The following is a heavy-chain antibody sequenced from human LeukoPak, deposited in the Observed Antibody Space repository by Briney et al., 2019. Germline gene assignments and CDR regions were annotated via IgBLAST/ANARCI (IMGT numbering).Heavy chain of an antibody. D-gene: IGHD4/OR15-4a*01. CDR3: ARSPPDYGFLDS. V-gene: IGHV3-30*02. J-gene: IGHJ4*02. CDR1: GFTFNSFG. CDR2: IRYDESTR. Sequence: GGSLRLSCAASGFTFNSFGMHWVRQAPGKGLEWVAFIRYDESTRYLADSVEGRFTISRDNSRNTLFLQKNSIRDEDTALYYCARSPPDYGFLDSWGQGTLVTVSS.